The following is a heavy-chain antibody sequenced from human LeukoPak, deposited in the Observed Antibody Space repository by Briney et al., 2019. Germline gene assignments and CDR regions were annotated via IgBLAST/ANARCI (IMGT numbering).Heavy chain of an antibody. Sequence: GGSLRLSCAASGFTFSSYWMNWARQAPGKGLEWVASINHNGNVNYYVDSVKGRFTISRDNAKNTLYLQMSSLRAEDTAVYYCARGVSSSNSWGQGTLVTVSS. V-gene: IGHV3-7*01. CDR2: INHNGNVN. D-gene: IGHD6-6*01. CDR3: ARGVSSSNS. CDR1: GFTFSSYW. J-gene: IGHJ4*02.